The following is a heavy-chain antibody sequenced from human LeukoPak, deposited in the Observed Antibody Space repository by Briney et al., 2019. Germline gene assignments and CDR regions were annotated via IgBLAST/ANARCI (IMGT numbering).Heavy chain of an antibody. D-gene: IGHD7-27*01. CDR1: GFNYDSYW. CDR3: ARRKTGPSAFET. CDR2: IKEDGSEK. Sequence: GGSLRLSCAASGFNYDSYWMSWVRQAPGKGLEWVANIKEDGSEKYYVDSVKGRFTISRDNAKNSVYLQMNSLRAEDTAVYYGARRKTGPSAFETWGQGTLVIVSS. V-gene: IGHV3-7*01. J-gene: IGHJ5*02.